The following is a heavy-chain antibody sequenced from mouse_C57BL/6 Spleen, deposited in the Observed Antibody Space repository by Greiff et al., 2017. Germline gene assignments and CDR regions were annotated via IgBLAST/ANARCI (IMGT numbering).Heavy chain of an antibody. D-gene: IGHD1-1*01. CDR2: IWWDDDK. CDR3: ARPRAYYYGSSGYWYFDV. J-gene: IGHJ1*03. V-gene: IGHV8-8*01. Sequence: QVTLKESGPGILQPSQTLSLTCSFSGFSLSTFGMGVGWIRQPSGKGLEWLAHIWWDDDKYYNPALKSRLTISKDTSKNQVFLKIANVDTADTATYYCARPRAYYYGSSGYWYFDVWGTGTTVTVSS. CDR1: GFSLSTFGMG.